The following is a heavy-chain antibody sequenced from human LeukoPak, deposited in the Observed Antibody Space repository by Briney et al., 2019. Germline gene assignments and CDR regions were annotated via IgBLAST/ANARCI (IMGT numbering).Heavy chain of an antibody. V-gene: IGHV3-15*01. CDR1: GFTFSNAW. J-gene: IGHJ4*02. Sequence: PGRSLRLSCAASGFTFSNAWMSWVRQAPGKGLEWVGRIKSKTDGGTTDYAAPVKGRFTISRDDSKNTLYLQMNSLETEDTGVYYCTTDTNIGSHDWGQGTLVTVSS. CDR2: IKSKTDGGTT. CDR3: TTDTNIGSHD. D-gene: IGHD2-15*01.